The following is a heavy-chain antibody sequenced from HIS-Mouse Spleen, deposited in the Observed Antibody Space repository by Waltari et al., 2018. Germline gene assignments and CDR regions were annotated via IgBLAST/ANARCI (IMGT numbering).Heavy chain of an antibody. CDR1: GFTFSSSC. D-gene: IGHD5-12*01. CDR3: AKDLARKDSGYDAFDI. V-gene: IGHV3-33*06. J-gene: IGHJ3*02. CDR2: IWYDGSNK. Sequence: QVQLVESGGGVVQPWRSLRLSCAASGFTFSSSCMDRVRQAPGKGVEGGAVIWYDGSNKYYADSVKGRFTISRDNSKNTLYLQMNSLRAEDTAVYYCAKDLARKDSGYDAFDIWGQGTMVTVSS.